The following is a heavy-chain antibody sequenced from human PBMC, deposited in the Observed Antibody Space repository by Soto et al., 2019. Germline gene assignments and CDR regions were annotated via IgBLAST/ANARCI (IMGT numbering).Heavy chain of an antibody. CDR3: ARGQEVGAHFFDS. V-gene: IGHV3-13*01. CDR2: IGTAGDT. Sequence: GGSLRLSCEAPGFTFSGFDMHWVRQPTGKGLEWVSTIGTAGDTYYAVSVKGRFTTSRDNAKNSLSLQMNSLRAGDTAVYFCARGQEVGAHFFDSWGQGTQVTVSS. D-gene: IGHD2-15*01. CDR1: GFTFSGFD. J-gene: IGHJ4*02.